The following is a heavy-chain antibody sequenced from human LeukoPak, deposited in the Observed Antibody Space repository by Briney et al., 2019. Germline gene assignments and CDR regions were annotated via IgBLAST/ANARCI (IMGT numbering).Heavy chain of an antibody. V-gene: IGHV3-48*04. CDR3: ARDIAAGGNEDY. J-gene: IGHJ4*02. CDR2: ISSSGSTI. CDR1: GFTFSSYS. Sequence: GGSLRLSCAASGFTFSSYSMNWVRQAPGKGLEWVSYISSSGSTIYYADSVKGRFTISRDNAKNSLYLQMNSLRAEDTAVYYCARDIAAGGNEDYWGQGTLVTVSS. D-gene: IGHD1-1*01.